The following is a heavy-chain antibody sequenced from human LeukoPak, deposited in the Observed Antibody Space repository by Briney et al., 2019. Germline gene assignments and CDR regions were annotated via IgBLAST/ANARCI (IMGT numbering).Heavy chain of an antibody. V-gene: IGHV3-33*06. CDR2: IWYDGSNK. CDR1: GFTFSSYA. D-gene: IGHD3-22*01. J-gene: IGHJ4*02. Sequence: PGGSLRLSCAASGFTFSSYAMSWVRQAPGKGLEWVAVIWYDGSNKYYADSVKGRFTISRDNSKNTLYLQMNSLRAEDTAVYYCAKDPYYDSSGYYFDYWGQGTLVTVSS. CDR3: AKDPYYDSSGYYFDY.